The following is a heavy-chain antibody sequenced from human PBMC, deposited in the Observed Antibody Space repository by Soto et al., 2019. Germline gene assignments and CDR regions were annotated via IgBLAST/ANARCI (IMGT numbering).Heavy chain of an antibody. CDR3: ARDKITGLFDY. CDR2: INHSGST. J-gene: IGHJ4*02. CDR1: GGSFSGYY. V-gene: IGHV4-34*01. Sequence: SETLSLTCAVYGGSFSGYYWTWIRQPPGTGLEWTGEINHSGSTNYNPSLKSRVTISVDTSKNQISLKLTSVTAADTAVYYCARDKITGLFDYWGQGTLVTVSS. D-gene: IGHD2-8*02.